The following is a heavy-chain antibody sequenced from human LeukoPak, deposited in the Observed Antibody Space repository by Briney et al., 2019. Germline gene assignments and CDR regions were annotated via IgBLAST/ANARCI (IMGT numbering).Heavy chain of an antibody. D-gene: IGHD6-13*01. CDR3: ARDHRWGTIAAAGNFPQGYYGMDV. J-gene: IGHJ6*02. CDR2: ISSSSSYI. CDR1: GFTFSSYS. V-gene: IGHV3-21*01. Sequence: KPGGSLRLSCAASGFTFSSYSMNWVRQAPGKGLEWVSSISSSSSYIYYADSVKGRFTISRDNAKNSLYLQMNSLRAKDTAVYYCARDHRWGTIAAAGNFPQGYYGMDVWGQGTTVTVSS.